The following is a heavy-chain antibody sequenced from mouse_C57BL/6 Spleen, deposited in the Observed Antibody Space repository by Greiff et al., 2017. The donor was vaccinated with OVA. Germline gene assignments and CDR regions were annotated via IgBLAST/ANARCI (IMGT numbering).Heavy chain of an antibody. V-gene: IGHV1-64*01. D-gene: IGHD3-3*01. CDR2: IHPNSGST. Sequence: QVQLQQPGAELVKPGASVKLSCKASGYTFTSYWMHWVKQRPGQGLEWIGMIHPNSGSTNYNEKFKSKATLTVDKSSSTAYMQLSSLTSEDAAVDYCARTRTGYYFDYWGQGTTLTVSS. CDR1: GYTFTSYW. J-gene: IGHJ2*01. CDR3: ARTRTGYYFDY.